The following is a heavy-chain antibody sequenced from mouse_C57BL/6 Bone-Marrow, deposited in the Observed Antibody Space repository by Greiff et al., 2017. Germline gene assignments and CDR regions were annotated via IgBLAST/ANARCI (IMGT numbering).Heavy chain of an antibody. Sequence: QVHVKQSGAELVKPGASVKISCKASGYAFSSYWMNWVKQRPGKGLEWIGQIYPGDGDTNYNGPFKGKATLTADNSSSTAYMQLSSLTSEDSAVYFCARSPRDAMDYWGQGTSVTVSS. V-gene: IGHV1-80*01. CDR1: GYAFSSYW. J-gene: IGHJ4*01. CDR2: IYPGDGDT. CDR3: ARSPRDAMDY.